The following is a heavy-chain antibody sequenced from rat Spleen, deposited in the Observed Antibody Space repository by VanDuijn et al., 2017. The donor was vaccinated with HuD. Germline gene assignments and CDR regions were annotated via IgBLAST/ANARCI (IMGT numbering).Heavy chain of an antibody. CDR3: VRQGYLRDWYFDF. Sequence: EVQLVESGGGLVQPGNSLKLSCAASGFTFSDYAMAWVRQSPKKGLEWVATIIYDGSSTYYRDSVKGRFTISRDNAKSTLYLQMDSLRSEDTATYYCVRQGYLRDWYFDFWGPGTMVTVSS. J-gene: IGHJ1*01. CDR2: IIYDGSST. CDR1: GFTFSDYA. D-gene: IGHD2-7*01. V-gene: IGHV5-17*01.